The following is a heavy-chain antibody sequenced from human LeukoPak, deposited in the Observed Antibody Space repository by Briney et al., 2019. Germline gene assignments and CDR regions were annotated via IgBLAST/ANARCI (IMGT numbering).Heavy chain of an antibody. CDR1: GYTFTSYY. CDR2: INPSGGST. D-gene: IGHD3-3*01. J-gene: IGHJ5*02. Sequence: ASVKVSCKASGYTFTSYYMHWVRQAPGQGLEWMGIINPSGGSTSYPQKFQGRVTITADESTSTAYMELRSLRSEDTALYYCARANDFWSGQQVWFDPWGQGTLVTVSS. CDR3: ARANDFWSGQQVWFDP. V-gene: IGHV1-46*01.